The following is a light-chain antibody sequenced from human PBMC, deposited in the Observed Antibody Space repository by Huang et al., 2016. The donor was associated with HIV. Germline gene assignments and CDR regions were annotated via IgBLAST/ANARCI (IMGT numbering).Light chain of an antibody. J-gene: IGKJ2*01. Sequence: EVLLTQSPAFQSVTPKETVTITCRASQGIGSDLHWYQQKPNQSPKRLIKYASQSISGVPSRFSGTGSETDFTLTINGLEAEDAATYYCHQSKNLPYTFGQGTKLEIK. CDR1: QGIGSD. CDR2: YAS. CDR3: HQSKNLPYT. V-gene: IGKV6-21*02.